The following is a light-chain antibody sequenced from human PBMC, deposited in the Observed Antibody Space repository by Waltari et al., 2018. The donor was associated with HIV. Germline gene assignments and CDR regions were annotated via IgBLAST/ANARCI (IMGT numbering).Light chain of an antibody. CDR2: QDS. Sequence: SYELTQPPSVSVSPGLTASITCSGDKLGDKYACWYQQKPGQSPVLVIYQDSKRPSGIPERFSGSNSGNTATLTISGTRAMDEADYYCQAWDSSTAVFGGGTKLTVL. CDR3: QAWDSSTAV. CDR1: KLGDKY. V-gene: IGLV3-1*01. J-gene: IGLJ2*01.